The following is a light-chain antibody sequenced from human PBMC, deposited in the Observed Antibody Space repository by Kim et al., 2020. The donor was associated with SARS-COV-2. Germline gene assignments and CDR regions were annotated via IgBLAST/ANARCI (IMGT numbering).Light chain of an antibody. CDR1: HTVRGW. CDR3: QQYNTYWT. J-gene: IGKJ1*01. V-gene: IGKV1-5*01. CDR2: DAS. Sequence: DIQMTQPPSTLSASIGDRVTITCRASHTVRGWLAWYQQKPGKAPKLLIYDASTLKSGVPSRFSGSGSGTEFTLTINSLQPDDFATYYCQQYNTYWTFGQGTKVDIK.